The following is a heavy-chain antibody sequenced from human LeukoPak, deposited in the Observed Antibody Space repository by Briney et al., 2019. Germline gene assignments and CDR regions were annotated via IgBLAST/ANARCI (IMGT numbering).Heavy chain of an antibody. Sequence: GGSLRLSCTASGFVLSDYGMHWVRQAPGKGLEWVAFVRNDGSNEYYVGSVKGRFTISRDKSNNTLYLQMNSLRAEDTAVYSCAKESDSGYHSEGPKTWGLGTLVTVSS. CDR3: AKESDSGYHSEGPKT. CDR1: GFVLSDYG. D-gene: IGHD5-12*01. J-gene: IGHJ5*02. V-gene: IGHV3-30*02. CDR2: VRNDGSNE.